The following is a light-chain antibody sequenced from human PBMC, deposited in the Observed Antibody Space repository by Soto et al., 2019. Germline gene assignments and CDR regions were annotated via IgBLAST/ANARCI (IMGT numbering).Light chain of an antibody. CDR2: GAS. Sequence: EIVLTQSPGTLSLSPGERATLSCRASQSVISTYLAWYQQKPGQAPRLLIYGASSRATGIPDRFSGSGSGTDFTLTISRLEPEDFAVYYCQYFGVPSWTFGKGTKVEIK. CDR3: QYFGVPSWT. V-gene: IGKV3-20*01. CDR1: QSVISTY. J-gene: IGKJ1*01.